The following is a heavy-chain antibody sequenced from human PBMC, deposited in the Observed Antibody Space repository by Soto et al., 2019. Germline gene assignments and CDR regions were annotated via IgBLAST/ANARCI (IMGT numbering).Heavy chain of an antibody. V-gene: IGHV3-23*01. D-gene: IGHD2-21*01. CDR1: GFTFSSYA. CDR3: VWHRRLYYFDY. CDR2: ISDSGGST. Sequence: PGGSLRLSCAASGFTFSSYAMSWVRQAPGKGLEWVSAISDSGGSTYYADSVKGRFTISRDNSKNTLYLQMNSLRAEDTAVYYCVWHRRLYYFDYWGQGTLVTVSS. J-gene: IGHJ4*02.